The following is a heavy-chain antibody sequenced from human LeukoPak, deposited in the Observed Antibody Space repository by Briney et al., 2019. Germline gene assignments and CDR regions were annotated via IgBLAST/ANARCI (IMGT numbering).Heavy chain of an antibody. CDR1: GFTFSTYW. CDR3: ARDREALDYFDY. J-gene: IGHJ4*02. D-gene: IGHD1-26*01. CDR2: INTDGSST. V-gene: IGHV3-74*01. Sequence: PGESLRLSCAASGFTFSTYWMHWVRQTPGKGLVWVSRINTDGSSTSYADSVKGRFTISRDNAKNTLYLQMNSLRAEDTAVYYCARDREALDYFDYWGQGTRSPSPQ.